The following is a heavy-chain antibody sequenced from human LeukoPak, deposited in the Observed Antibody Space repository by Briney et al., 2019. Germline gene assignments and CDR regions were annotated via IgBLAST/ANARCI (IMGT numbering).Heavy chain of an antibody. CDR3: ARRGHSSSSGGFDY. V-gene: IGHV4-39*01. D-gene: IGHD6-6*01. CDR2: IYYSGAT. CDR1: GGSIISSPHY. J-gene: IGHJ4*02. Sequence: SETLSLTCSVSGGSIISSPHYWSWIRQPPGKGLEYIRNIYYSGATYCNPYLKSRVTISVDTSNNQFSLELRSVTAADTAVYYCARRGHSSSSGGFDYWGQGTLVTVSS.